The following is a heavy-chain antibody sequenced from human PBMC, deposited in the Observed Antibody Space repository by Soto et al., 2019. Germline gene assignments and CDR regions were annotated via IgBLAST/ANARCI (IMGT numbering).Heavy chain of an antibody. J-gene: IGHJ4*02. CDR1: GCSVSSGSYY. CDR2: IYYSGST. CDR3: AREGYSVVPGIDY. V-gene: IGHV4-61*01. D-gene: IGHD2-21*01. Sequence: PSETLSLTCTVSGCSVSSGSYYWSWIRQPPGKGLEWIGYIYYSGSTNYNPSLKSRVTISVDTSKNQFSLKLSSVTAADTAVYYCAREGYSVVPGIDYWGQGTLVTVSS.